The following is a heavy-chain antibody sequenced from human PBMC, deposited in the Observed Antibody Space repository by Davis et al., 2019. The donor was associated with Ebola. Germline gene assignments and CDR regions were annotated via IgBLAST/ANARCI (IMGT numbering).Heavy chain of an antibody. CDR2: TSSSGDSR. Sequence: GGSLRLSCSASGFTFRDFAVNWVRQAPGKGLEWVSATSSSGDSRHHADSVKGRFAISRDNSKDTLYLQMNSLRIEDTGVYYCARGGGSSWFAYWGQGTLVSVSS. CDR3: ARGGGSSWFAY. J-gene: IGHJ5*01. CDR1: GFTFRDFA. D-gene: IGHD6-13*01. V-gene: IGHV3-23*01.